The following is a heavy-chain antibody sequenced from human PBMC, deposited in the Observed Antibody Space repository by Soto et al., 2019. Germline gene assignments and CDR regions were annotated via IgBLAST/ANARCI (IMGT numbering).Heavy chain of an antibody. D-gene: IGHD1-7*01. Sequence: QVQLVQSGAEVKKPGASVKVSCKASGYTFTSYGISWVRQAPGQGLEWMGWISAYNGNTTDAQKLQGKDTMPTDAATSTAYRELTSLRSDDTAVYYCARGTGTTWGEDYWSQGTLVTVSS. CDR1: GYTFTSYG. V-gene: IGHV1-18*01. CDR2: ISAYNGNT. CDR3: ARGTGTTWGEDY. J-gene: IGHJ4*02.